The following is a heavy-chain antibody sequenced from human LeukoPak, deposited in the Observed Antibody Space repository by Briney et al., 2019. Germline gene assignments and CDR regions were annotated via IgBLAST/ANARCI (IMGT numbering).Heavy chain of an antibody. CDR3: ATALYCSSTSCYGPWFDP. J-gene: IGHJ5*02. Sequence: GGSLRLSCAAFGFTFSSYAMSWVRQAPGKGLEWVSAISGSGGSTYYADSVKGRFTISRDNSKNTLYLQMNSLRAEDTAVYYCATALYCSSTSCYGPWFDPWGQGTLVTVSS. V-gene: IGHV3-23*01. D-gene: IGHD2-2*01. CDR1: GFTFSSYA. CDR2: ISGSGGST.